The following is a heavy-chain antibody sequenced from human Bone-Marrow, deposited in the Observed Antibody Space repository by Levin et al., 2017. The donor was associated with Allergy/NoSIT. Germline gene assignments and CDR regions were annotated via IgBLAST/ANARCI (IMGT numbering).Heavy chain of an antibody. D-gene: IGHD5-12*01. CDR2: INPNTGGT. CDR3: ARGTEEDSGYDLTY. J-gene: IGHJ4*02. CDR1: GYPFTGFF. Sequence: PAASVKVSCKTSGYPFTGFFMHWVRQAPGQGLEWMGWINPNTGGTHYAQKFQGWVTMTRDRSINTFFMELSRLKSDDTAVYYCARGTEEDSGYDLTYWGQGTLVSVSS. V-gene: IGHV1-2*04.